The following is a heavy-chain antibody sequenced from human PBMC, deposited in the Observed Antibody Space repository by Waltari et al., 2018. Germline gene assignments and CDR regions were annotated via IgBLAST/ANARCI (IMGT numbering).Heavy chain of an antibody. CDR3: ATPFYNWDDPLHS. CDR1: GFTSVTHA. V-gene: IGHV3-23*01. CDR2: ISVSDAT. J-gene: IGHJ1*01. Sequence: EVQVLESGGGLVQPGGSLRLSCQASGFTSVTHAINWVRQAPGKGRGWVSSISVSDATYYADSVKGRLTISRDYSDNTVYLQMDSLRADDTALYFCATPFYNWDDPLHSWGQGTPVTVSS. D-gene: IGHD1-20*01.